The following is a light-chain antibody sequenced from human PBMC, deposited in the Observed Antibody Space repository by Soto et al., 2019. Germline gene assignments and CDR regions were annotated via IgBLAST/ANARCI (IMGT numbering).Light chain of an antibody. J-gene: IGLJ2*01. CDR1: TSDVGRYKL. V-gene: IGLV2-14*01. CDR2: EVS. CDR3: SSSTDTDTLVI. Sequence: QSALTQFASVSGSPGQSITISCTGTTSDVGRYKLVSWYQQHPGKAPKLLIYEVSNRPSGVSSRFSGSKSGNTASLTISGLQTEDEATYYCSSSTDTDTLVIFGGGTKVTVL.